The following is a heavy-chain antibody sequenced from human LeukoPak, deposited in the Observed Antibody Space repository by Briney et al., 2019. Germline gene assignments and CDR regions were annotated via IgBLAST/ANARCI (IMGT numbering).Heavy chain of an antibody. D-gene: IGHD3-22*01. V-gene: IGHV3-11*04. CDR1: GFTFSDYY. CDR3: AKDYDTSGYYWSGLDY. CDR2: ISSSGSTI. J-gene: IGHJ4*02. Sequence: KAGGSLRLSCAASGFTFSDYYMSWIRQAPGKGLEWVSYISSSGSTIYYADSVKGRFTISRDNAKNSLYLQMNSLRAEDTAVYFCAKDYDTSGYYWSGLDYWGQGTLVTVSS.